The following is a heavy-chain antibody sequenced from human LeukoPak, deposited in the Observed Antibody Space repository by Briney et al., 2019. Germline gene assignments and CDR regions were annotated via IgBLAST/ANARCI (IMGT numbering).Heavy chain of an antibody. J-gene: IGHJ4*02. CDR2: ISENGEST. D-gene: IGHD4-17*01. CDR3: ASYFHYGDYASLWY. Sequence: PGGSLRLSCAASGFTFNTYSMSWVRQAPGKGLEWVSRISENGESTYYADSVKGRFTISRDNSRNTLYLQMNSLRAEDTAVYYCASYFHYGDYASLWYWGQGTLVTVSS. V-gene: IGHV3-23*01. CDR1: GFTFNTYS.